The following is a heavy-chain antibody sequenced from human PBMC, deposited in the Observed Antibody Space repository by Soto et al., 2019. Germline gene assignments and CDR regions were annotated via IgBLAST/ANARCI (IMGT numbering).Heavy chain of an antibody. Sequence: PSETLSLTCTVSGGSISSSIYYWGWIRHPPGKGLEWIGSIYYSGSTYYNPSLKSRVTISVDTSKNQFSLKLSSVTAADTAVYYCARHGEVVLMVYAPFDYWGQGTLVTVSS. CDR1: GGSISSSIYY. D-gene: IGHD2-8*01. CDR3: ARHGEVVLMVYAPFDY. CDR2: IYYSGST. J-gene: IGHJ4*02. V-gene: IGHV4-39*01.